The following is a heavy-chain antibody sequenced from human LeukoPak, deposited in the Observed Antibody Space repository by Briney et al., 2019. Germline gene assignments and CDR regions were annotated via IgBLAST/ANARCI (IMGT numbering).Heavy chain of an antibody. Sequence: LPGGSLRLSCVASGFTFSTAWMHWARHIPGKGLLWVSHINSDGSGITYADDVKGRFTISRDNAKNTLYLQMNSLRVEDTAVYYCVRDLPRTSGPWGQGILVTVSS. CDR1: GFTFSTAW. CDR2: INSDGSGI. CDR3: VRDLPRTSGP. D-gene: IGHD3-10*01. V-gene: IGHV3-74*01. J-gene: IGHJ5*02.